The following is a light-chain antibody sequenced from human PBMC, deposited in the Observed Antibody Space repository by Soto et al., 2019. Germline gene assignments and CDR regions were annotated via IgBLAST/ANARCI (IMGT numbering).Light chain of an antibody. V-gene: IGLV2-14*01. J-gene: IGLJ1*01. CDR2: EVT. Sequence: QSALTQPASVSGSPEQSITISCTGGSSDIGGYNYVSWFQQHPGKAPKLMIYEVTNRPSGVSNRFSGSKSGSTASLTISGLQAEDEADYYCSSYTSSNTLVFGTGTKLTVL. CDR1: SSDIGGYNY. CDR3: SSYTSSNTLV.